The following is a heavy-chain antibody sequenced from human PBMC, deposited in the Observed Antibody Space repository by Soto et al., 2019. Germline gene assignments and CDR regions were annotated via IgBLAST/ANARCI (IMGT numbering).Heavy chain of an antibody. CDR3: TRDASRDSSARGWFDP. CDR2: ISSNSAYI. V-gene: IGHV3-21*01. D-gene: IGHD6-13*01. J-gene: IGHJ5*02. CDR1: GFTFRSFT. Sequence: GGSLRLSCAASGFTFRSFTMNWVRQAPGKGLEWVSTISSNSAYIYYTDALRGRFTISRDNAKNSLHLQMNSLRAEDTAVYYCTRDASRDSSARGWFDPWGPGTLVTVST.